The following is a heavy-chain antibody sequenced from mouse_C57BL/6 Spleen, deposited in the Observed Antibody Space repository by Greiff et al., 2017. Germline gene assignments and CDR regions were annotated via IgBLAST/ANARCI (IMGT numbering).Heavy chain of an antibody. Sequence: QVQLKESGPGLVQPSQSLSITCTASGFSLTSYGVHWVRQSPGKGLEWLGVIWSGGSTDDNAAFMSRLSISTDNSKSQVFFKMNSLQADDTAIYYCARIYYDYEWYFDVWGTGTTVTVSS. V-gene: IGHV2-2*01. D-gene: IGHD2-4*01. CDR2: IWSGGST. CDR1: GFSLTSYG. CDR3: ARIYYDYEWYFDV. J-gene: IGHJ1*03.